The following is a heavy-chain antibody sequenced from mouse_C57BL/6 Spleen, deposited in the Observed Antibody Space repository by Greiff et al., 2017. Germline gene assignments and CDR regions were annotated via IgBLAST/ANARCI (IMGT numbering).Heavy chain of an antibody. D-gene: IGHD2-2*01. CDR2: ISSGGDYI. V-gene: IGHV5-9-1*02. CDR1: GFTFSSYA. J-gene: IGHJ3*01. Sequence: EVQRVESGEGLVKPGGSLKLSCAASGFTFSSYAMSWVRQTPEKRLEWVAYISSGGDYIYYADTVKGRFTISRDNARNTLYLQMSSLKSEDTAMYYCTRDIGYAFAYWGQGTLVTVSA. CDR3: TRDIGYAFAY.